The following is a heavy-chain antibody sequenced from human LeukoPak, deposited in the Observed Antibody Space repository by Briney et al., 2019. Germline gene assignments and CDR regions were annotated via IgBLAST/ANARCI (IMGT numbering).Heavy chain of an antibody. CDR2: ISAYNANT. J-gene: IGHJ4*02. CDR3: ARDNIVGAAFDY. V-gene: IGHV1-18*01. D-gene: IGHD1-26*01. Sequence: GAAVKVSCTASGYTFTSYGISWVRQPPGQGLEWVGWISAYNANTNYAQKLQGRVTMTTDTSTSTAYMELRSLRSDDTAVYYCARDNIVGAAFDYWGQGTLVTVSS. CDR1: GYTFTSYG.